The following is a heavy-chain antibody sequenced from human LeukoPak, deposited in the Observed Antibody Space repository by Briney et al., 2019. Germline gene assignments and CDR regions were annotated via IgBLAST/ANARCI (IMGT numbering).Heavy chain of an antibody. V-gene: IGHV3-48*01. CDR2: ISGSSTTI. Sequence: PGGSLRLSCTASGFTFGDYAMNWVRQAPGKGLEWVSYISGSSTTIYYTDSVMGRFTISRDNSKNTLYLQMNSLGAEDTAVYYCARDTDSNFDYWGQGTLVTVSS. CDR3: ARDTDSNFDY. D-gene: IGHD6-13*01. J-gene: IGHJ4*02. CDR1: GFTFGDYA.